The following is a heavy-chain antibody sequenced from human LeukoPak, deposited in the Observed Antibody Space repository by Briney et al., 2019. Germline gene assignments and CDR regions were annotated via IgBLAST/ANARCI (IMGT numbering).Heavy chain of an antibody. Sequence: GGSLRLSCAASGFTFSSYAMHWVRQAPGKGLEWVALISYDGSNQYYADSVKGRLTISRDNAKNMLYLQMNSLRLDDAAVYYCARDRGLWFGEVLRGISPVWGQGTLVTVSS. CDR2: ISYDGSNQ. J-gene: IGHJ4*02. CDR3: ARDRGLWFGEVLRGISPV. CDR1: GFTFSSYA. V-gene: IGHV3-30-3*01. D-gene: IGHD3-10*01.